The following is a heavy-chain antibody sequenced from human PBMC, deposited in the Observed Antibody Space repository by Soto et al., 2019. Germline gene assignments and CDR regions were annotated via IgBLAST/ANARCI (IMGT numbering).Heavy chain of an antibody. V-gene: IGHV1-18*01. D-gene: IGHD3-10*01. J-gene: IGHJ4*02. Sequence: ASVKVSCKACGNTFARHGFSWVRQAPGQGLEWMGWISGFNGQTNYALKFQGRVTLTTDTSTSTAYMELRSLRSDDTAVYFCARVDPRGVAVVRDYWGQGTLVTVSS. CDR2: ISGFNGQT. CDR1: GNTFARHG. CDR3: ARVDPRGVAVVRDY.